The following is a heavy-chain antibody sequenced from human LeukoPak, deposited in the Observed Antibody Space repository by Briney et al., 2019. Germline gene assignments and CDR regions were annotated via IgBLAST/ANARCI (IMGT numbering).Heavy chain of an antibody. CDR3: AKDPEVFYDSSGYIDY. V-gene: IGHV3-30*04. CDR1: GFTFSSYA. J-gene: IGHJ4*02. D-gene: IGHD3-22*01. Sequence: GGSLRLSCAASGFTFSSYAMHWVRQAPGKGLEWVAVISYDGSNKYYADSVKGRFTISRDNSKNTLYLQMNSLRAEDTAVYYCAKDPEVFYDSSGYIDYWGQGTLVTVSS. CDR2: ISYDGSNK.